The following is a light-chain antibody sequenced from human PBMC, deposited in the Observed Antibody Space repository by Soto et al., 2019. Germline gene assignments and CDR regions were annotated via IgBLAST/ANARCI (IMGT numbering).Light chain of an antibody. CDR1: RSISDC. CDR3: LQSSGHSWA. Sequence: DIQMTQSPSSLSASVGDRVTITCRASRSISDCLAWYQQKPGKAPELLIFDASNLKSGVSSRFSGSGSGTEFTLTISPLPSDDVATYYCLQSSGHSWAFGQGTKVDLK. CDR2: DAS. J-gene: IGKJ1*01. V-gene: IGKV1-5*01.